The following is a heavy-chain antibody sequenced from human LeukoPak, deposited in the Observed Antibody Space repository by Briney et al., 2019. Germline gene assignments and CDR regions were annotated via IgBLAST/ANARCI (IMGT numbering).Heavy chain of an antibody. D-gene: IGHD3-10*01. CDR3: ARGIGGDITMVRGENDYGMDV. Sequence: GGSLRLSCAASGFTFSSYDMHWVRHATGKGLEWVSAIGTAGDTYYPGSVKGRFTISRENAKNSLYLQMNSLRAGDTAVYYCARGIGGDITMVRGENDYGMDVWGQGTTVTVSS. CDR1: GFTFSSYD. CDR2: IGTAGDT. J-gene: IGHJ6*02. V-gene: IGHV3-13*01.